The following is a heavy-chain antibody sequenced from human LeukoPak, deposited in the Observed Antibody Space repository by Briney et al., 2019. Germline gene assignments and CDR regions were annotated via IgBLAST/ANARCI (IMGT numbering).Heavy chain of an antibody. CDR1: GYSISSSYF. D-gene: IGHD1-1*01. V-gene: IGHV4-38-2*02. CDR2: IYYSGNT. J-gene: IGHJ5*02. CDR3: ARDRRDNLDP. Sequence: SETLSLTCTVSGYSISSSYFWGWIRQPPGKGLEWIGSIYYSGNTNYNPSLKSRVTISVDTSKNQFSLKLSSVTAADTAVYYCARDRRDNLDPWGQGTLVTVSS.